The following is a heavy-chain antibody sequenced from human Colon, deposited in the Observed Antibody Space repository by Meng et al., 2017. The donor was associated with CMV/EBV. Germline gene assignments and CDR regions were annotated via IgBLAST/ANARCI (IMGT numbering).Heavy chain of an antibody. D-gene: IGHD3-3*01. CDR2: IEQDGSEK. CDR1: GFTFSSYW. V-gene: IGHV3-7*01. CDR3: ARGSTYYDFWSGYPYYYYYGMDV. J-gene: IGHJ6*02. Sequence: GGSLRLSCAASGFTFSSYWMSWVRQAPGKGLEWVANIEQDGSEKYYVDSVKGRFTISRDNAKNSLYLQMHSLTAEDTAVYYCARGSTYYDFWSGYPYYYYYGMDVWGQGTTVTVSS.